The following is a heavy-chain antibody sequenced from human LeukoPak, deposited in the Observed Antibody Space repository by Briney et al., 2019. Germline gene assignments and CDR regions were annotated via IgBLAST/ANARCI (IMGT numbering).Heavy chain of an antibody. D-gene: IGHD4-17*01. CDR3: ARDRPKSYGDYSGYFDY. CDR2: ISSSSSSI. CDR1: GFTFSNYS. V-gene: IGHV3-48*01. J-gene: IGHJ4*02. Sequence: SGGSLTLSCAASGFTFSNYSMNWVRQAPGKGLEWVSYISSSSSSIYYSDSVKGRFTISRDNAKNSLCLQMNSLRAEDTAVYYCARDRPKSYGDYSGYFDYWGQGTLVTVSS.